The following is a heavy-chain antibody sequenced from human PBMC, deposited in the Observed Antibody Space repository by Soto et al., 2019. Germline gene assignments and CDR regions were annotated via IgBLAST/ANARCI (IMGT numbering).Heavy chain of an antibody. CDR3: ARHLRGITIFGVVTPPGY. CDR1: GGSISSSSYY. J-gene: IGHJ4*02. CDR2: IYYSGST. D-gene: IGHD3-3*01. Sequence: SXATLYLTCTVSGGSISSSSYYWGWIRQPPGKGLEWIGSIYYSGSTYYNPSLKSRVTISVDMSKNQFSLKLSSVTAADTAIYYCARHLRGITIFGVVTPPGYWAQGTLVTVSS. V-gene: IGHV4-39*01.